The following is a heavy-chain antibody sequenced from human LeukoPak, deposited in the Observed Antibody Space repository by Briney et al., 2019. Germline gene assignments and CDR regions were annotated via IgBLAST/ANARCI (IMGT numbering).Heavy chain of an antibody. Sequence: SETLSLTCTVSGGSISSSSYYWGWIRQPPGKGLEWIGSIYYSGSTYYNPSLKSRVTISVDTSKNQFSLKLSSVTAADTAVYYCARAITTAYYYYGMDVWGQGTTVTVSS. CDR1: GGSISSSSYY. D-gene: IGHD4-11*01. CDR2: IYYSGST. CDR3: ARAITTAYYYYGMDV. J-gene: IGHJ6*02. V-gene: IGHV4-39*07.